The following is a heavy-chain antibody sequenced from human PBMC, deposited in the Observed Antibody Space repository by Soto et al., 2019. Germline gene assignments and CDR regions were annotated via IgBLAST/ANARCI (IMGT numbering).Heavy chain of an antibody. CDR2: IIPIFGTA. Sequence: SVKVSCKASGGTFSSYAISWVRQAPGQGLEWMGGIIPIFGTANYAQKFQGRVTITADESTSTAYMELSSLRSEDTAVYYCARDPEYDFWSGYSDYYGMDVWGQGTTVTVSS. D-gene: IGHD3-3*01. V-gene: IGHV1-69*13. CDR1: GGTFSSYA. CDR3: ARDPEYDFWSGYSDYYGMDV. J-gene: IGHJ6*02.